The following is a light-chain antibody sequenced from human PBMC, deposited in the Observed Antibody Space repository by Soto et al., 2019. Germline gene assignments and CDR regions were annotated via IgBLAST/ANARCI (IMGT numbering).Light chain of an antibody. V-gene: IGKV3-15*01. CDR3: QQYNSWLWT. Sequence: EIVMTQSPATLSVSPGEGATLSCRASQSVSSKLAWYQQKPGQAPRLLIYGASTRATGIPARFSGSGSGTGFTLIINSLQSEDSAVYYCQQYNSWLWTFGQGTKVEIK. J-gene: IGKJ1*01. CDR1: QSVSSK. CDR2: GAS.